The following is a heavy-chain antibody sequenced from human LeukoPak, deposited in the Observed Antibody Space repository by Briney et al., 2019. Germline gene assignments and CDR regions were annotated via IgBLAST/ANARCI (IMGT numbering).Heavy chain of an antibody. CDR2: IGGSGGSR. J-gene: IGHJ4*02. Sequence: GASLRLSCAASGFTFSSYAMSWVRQAPGKGLEWVSLIGGSGGSRYFADSLKGRFTISRDNSKNTLYLQMNSLRAEDTAVYYCAKSWSPDRLSPLVWGQGTLVTVSS. CDR3: AKSWSPDRLSPLV. D-gene: IGHD3-9*01. CDR1: GFTFSSYA. V-gene: IGHV3-23*01.